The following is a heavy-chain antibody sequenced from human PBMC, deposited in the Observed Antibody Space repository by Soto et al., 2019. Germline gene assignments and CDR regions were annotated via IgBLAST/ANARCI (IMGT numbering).Heavy chain of an antibody. CDR2: INHSGST. Sequence: SETLSLTFAVYGGSFSGYYWSWIRQPPGKGLEWIGEINHSGSTNYNPSLKSRVTISVDTSKNQFSLKLSSVTAADTAVYYCARGVDTAMVHDYYYYGMDVWGQGTTVTVSS. CDR3: ARGVDTAMVHDYYYYGMDV. D-gene: IGHD5-18*01. V-gene: IGHV4-34*01. CDR1: GGSFSGYY. J-gene: IGHJ6*02.